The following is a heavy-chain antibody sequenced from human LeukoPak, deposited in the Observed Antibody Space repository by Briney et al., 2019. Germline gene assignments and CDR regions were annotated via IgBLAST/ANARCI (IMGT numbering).Heavy chain of an antibody. CDR2: IYYSGST. V-gene: IGHV4-61*08. J-gene: IGHJ6*02. Sequence: SETLSLTCAVSGGSFSSGGFSWSWIRQPPGKGLEWIGYIYYSGSTNYNPSLKSRVTISVDTSKNQFSLKLSSVTAADTAVYYCARGRSYYYYGMDVWGQGTTVTVSS. CDR1: GGSFSSGGFS. CDR3: ARGRSYYYYGMDV.